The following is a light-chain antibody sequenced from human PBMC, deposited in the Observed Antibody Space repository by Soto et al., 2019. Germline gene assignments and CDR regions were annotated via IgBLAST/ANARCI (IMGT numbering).Light chain of an antibody. Sequence: EIVMTQSPATLSVSPGERATLSCRASRSVTRNLAWYQQKPGQAPRLLIYRASTRATGIPARFSGSGSGTEFTLTISSLLSEDFAVYYCQQYDNWPPVTFGPGNKVDF. CDR2: RAS. CDR1: RSVTRN. J-gene: IGKJ3*01. CDR3: QQYDNWPPVT. V-gene: IGKV3-15*01.